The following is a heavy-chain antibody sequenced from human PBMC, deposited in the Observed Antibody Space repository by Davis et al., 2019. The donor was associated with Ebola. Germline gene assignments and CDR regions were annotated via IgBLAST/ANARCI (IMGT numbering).Heavy chain of an antibody. J-gene: IGHJ4*02. D-gene: IGHD6-19*01. V-gene: IGHV3-23*01. Sequence: PGGSLRLSCAASGFTFSSYAMSWVRQAPGKGLEWVSAISGSGGSTYYADSVKGRFTISRDNSKNTLYLQMNSLRAEDTAVYYCAKAPSGWFRVGDYFDYWGQGTLVTVSS. CDR3: AKAPSGWFRVGDYFDY. CDR1: GFTFSSYA. CDR2: ISGSGGST.